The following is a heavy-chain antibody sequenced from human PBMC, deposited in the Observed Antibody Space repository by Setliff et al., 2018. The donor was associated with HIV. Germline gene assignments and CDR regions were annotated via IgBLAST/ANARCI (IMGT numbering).Heavy chain of an antibody. J-gene: IGHJ4*02. CDR1: GYTFTDYA. Sequence: ASVKVSCKASGYTFTDYAIHWVRQAPGQRLEWMGWINTDNGNTKYSQNFQGRVTATRDTSASTAYMELSSLRSEDTAVYYCARGPGEFLAYWGQGTLVTVSS. V-gene: IGHV1-3*04. CDR2: INTDNGNT. CDR3: ARGPGEFLAY. D-gene: IGHD3-10*01.